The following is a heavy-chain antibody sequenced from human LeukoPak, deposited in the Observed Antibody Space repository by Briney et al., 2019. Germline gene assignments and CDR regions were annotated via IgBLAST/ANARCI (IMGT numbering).Heavy chain of an antibody. CDR1: GFTISSYA. V-gene: IGHV3-23*01. J-gene: IGHJ6*03. CDR2: IRGSGGST. CDR3: AKSDGSGSPPHYYYYMGV. Sequence: GGSLRLSCAASGFTISSYAMSWVRQAPGQGQEWVSGIRGSGGSTYYADSVKGRFSISRDNSKNTLYLQMNSLRAEDTAVYYCAKSDGSGSPPHYYYYMGVWGKGTTVTVSS. D-gene: IGHD3-10*01.